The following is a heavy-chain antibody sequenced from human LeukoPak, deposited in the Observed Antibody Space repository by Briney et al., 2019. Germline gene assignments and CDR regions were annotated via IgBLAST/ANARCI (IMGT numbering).Heavy chain of an antibody. CDR3: VTQQLAPP. CDR2: IKEDGSIE. CDR1: GFTFSNYW. V-gene: IGHV3-7*01. J-gene: IGHJ5*02. D-gene: IGHD5-24*01. Sequence: PGGSLRLSCAASGFTFSNYWMSLVRQAPGKGLEWVANIKEDGSIEDYVDSVKGRFTVSRDNAKNSLSLQMNSLRAEDTAVYYCVTQQLAPPWGQGTLVTVSS.